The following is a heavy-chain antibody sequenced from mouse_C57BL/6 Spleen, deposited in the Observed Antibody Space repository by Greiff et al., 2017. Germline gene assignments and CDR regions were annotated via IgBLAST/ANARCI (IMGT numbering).Heavy chain of an antibody. J-gene: IGHJ1*01. CDR3: ARATPYYSNYEWYFDV. CDR2: IDPSDSET. Sequence: QVQLQQPGAELVRPGSSAKLSCKASGYTFTSYWMHWVKQRPIQGLEWIGNIDPSDSETHYNQKFKDKATLTVDKSSSTAYMQLSSLTSEDSAVYYCARATPYYSNYEWYFDVWGAGTTVTVSS. V-gene: IGHV1-52*01. CDR1: GYTFTSYW. D-gene: IGHD2-5*01.